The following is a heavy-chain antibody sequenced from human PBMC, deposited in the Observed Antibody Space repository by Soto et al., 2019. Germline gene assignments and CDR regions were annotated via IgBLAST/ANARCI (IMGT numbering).Heavy chain of an antibody. CDR2: INHSGST. V-gene: IGHV4-34*01. J-gene: IGHJ6*02. D-gene: IGHD3-10*01. CDR3: ARGLWFGEQEPHPTDEKDYYYYGMDV. CDR1: GGSFSGYY. Sequence: SETLSLTCAVYGGSFSGYYWSWIRQPPGKGLEWIGEINHSGSTNYNPSLKSRVTISVDTSKNQFSLKLSSVTAADTAVYYCARGLWFGEQEPHPTDEKDYYYYGMDVWGQGTTVTVSS.